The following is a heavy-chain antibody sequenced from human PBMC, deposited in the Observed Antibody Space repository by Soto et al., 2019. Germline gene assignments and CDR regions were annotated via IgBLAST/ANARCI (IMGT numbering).Heavy chain of an antibody. CDR3: ARDNNDFWSLYPLAFDY. CDR1: GRSLTKYY. Sequence: PSETLSLTCTVSGRSLTKYYWSWIRQPAGKGREWIGRISTSGNVVSKASLKSRVTMSVDTSKSQFSLKLTSVTAADTAVYYCARDNNDFWSLYPLAFDYWGQGALVTVSS. CDR2: ISTSGNV. J-gene: IGHJ4*02. D-gene: IGHD3-3*01. V-gene: IGHV4-4*07.